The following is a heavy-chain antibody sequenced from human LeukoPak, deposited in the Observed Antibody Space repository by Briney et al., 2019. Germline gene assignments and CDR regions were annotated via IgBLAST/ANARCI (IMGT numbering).Heavy chain of an antibody. CDR3: ARDKNGSPVDY. CDR1: GGTFSSYA. Sequence: GSSVKVSCKASGGTFSSYAISWVRQAAGQGLEWMGGIIPIFGTANYAQRFQGRVTITADESTSTAYMARSSLRWGDTAGQYCARDKNGSPVDYWGQGTLVTVSS. D-gene: IGHD2-15*01. J-gene: IGHJ4*02. CDR2: IIPIFGTA. V-gene: IGHV1-69*01.